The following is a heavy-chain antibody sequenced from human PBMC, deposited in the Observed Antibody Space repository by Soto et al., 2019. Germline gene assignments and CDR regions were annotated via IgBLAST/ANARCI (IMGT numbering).Heavy chain of an antibody. D-gene: IGHD6-6*01. Sequence: GGSLRLSCAASGFTFSSYCMNWVRQAPGKGLEWVANIKQDGSEKYYVDSVKGRFTISRDNAKNSLYLQMNSLRAEDTAVYYCARDSSSFDYWRQGTLVTVSS. J-gene: IGHJ4*02. CDR1: GFTFSSYC. V-gene: IGHV3-7*01. CDR2: IKQDGSEK. CDR3: ARDSSSFDY.